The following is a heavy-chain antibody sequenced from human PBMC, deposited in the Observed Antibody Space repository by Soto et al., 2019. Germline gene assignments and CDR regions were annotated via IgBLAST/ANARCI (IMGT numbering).Heavy chain of an antibody. CDR1: GFTFDDYA. CDR3: AKDNHDSSGYYHNYYGMDV. J-gene: IGHJ6*02. D-gene: IGHD3-22*01. CDR2: ISWNSGSI. V-gene: IGHV3-9*01. Sequence: GGSLRLSCAASGFTFDDYAMHWVRQAPGKGLEWVSGISWNSGSIGYADSVKGRFTISRDNAKNSLYLQMNSLRAEDTALYYCAKDNHDSSGYYHNYYGMDVWGQGTTVTVSS.